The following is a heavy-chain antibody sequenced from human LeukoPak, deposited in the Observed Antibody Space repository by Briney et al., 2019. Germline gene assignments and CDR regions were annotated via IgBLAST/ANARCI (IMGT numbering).Heavy chain of an antibody. V-gene: IGHV3-23*01. CDR3: AKDQDYYDLRNYYFDY. CDR2: ISGSGGST. J-gene: IGHJ4*02. CDR1: GFTFSSYA. Sequence: GGSLRLSCAASGFTFSSYAMSWVRQAPGKGLEWVSAISGSGGSTYYADSVKGRFTISRDNSKNTLYLQMNSLRAEDTAVYYCAKDQDYYDLRNYYFDYWGQGTLVTVSS. D-gene: IGHD3-22*01.